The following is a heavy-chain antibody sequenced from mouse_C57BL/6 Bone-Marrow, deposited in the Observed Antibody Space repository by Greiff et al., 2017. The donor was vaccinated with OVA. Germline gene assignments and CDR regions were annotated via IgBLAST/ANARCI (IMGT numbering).Heavy chain of an antibody. J-gene: IGHJ3*01. Sequence: EVMLVESGGGLVKPGGSLKLSCAASGFTFSSYAMSWVRQTPEKRLEWVATISDGGSYTYYPDNVKGRFTISRDNAKNNLYLQMSHLKSEDTAMYYCARDLYYEYDAGFAYWGQGTLVTVSA. CDR2: ISDGGSYT. V-gene: IGHV5-4*01. CDR1: GFTFSSYA. CDR3: ARDLYYEYDAGFAY. D-gene: IGHD2-4*01.